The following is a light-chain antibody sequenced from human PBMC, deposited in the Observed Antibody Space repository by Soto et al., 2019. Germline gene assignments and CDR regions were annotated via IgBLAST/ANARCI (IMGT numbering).Light chain of an antibody. V-gene: IGKV1-5*03. CDR3: QQYDSYPLT. J-gene: IGKJ4*01. CDR2: KAS. CDR1: QSISSW. Sequence: DIQMTQSPSTLSASVGDRVTITCRASQSISSWLAWYQHKPGKAPNLLIYKASSLESGVTSRFIVSRSGTGYRLSISILQPDDILTYCCQQYDSYPLTFGGGTKVEIK.